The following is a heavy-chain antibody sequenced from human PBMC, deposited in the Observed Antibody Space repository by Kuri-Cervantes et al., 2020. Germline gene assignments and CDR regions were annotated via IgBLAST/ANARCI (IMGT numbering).Heavy chain of an antibody. CDR2: IYWDDDK. CDR3: AHRRGLDDFDY. V-gene: IGHV2-5*02. J-gene: IGHJ4*02. D-gene: IGHD6-19*01. CDR1: GFSLSTSGVG. Sequence: SGPPLVKPTQTLPLACTFSGFSLSTSGVGVGWIRQPPGKALGWLALIYWDDDKRYSPSLKSRLTITKDTSKNQVVLTMTYMDPVDTATYYCAHRRGLDDFDYWGQGTLVTVSS.